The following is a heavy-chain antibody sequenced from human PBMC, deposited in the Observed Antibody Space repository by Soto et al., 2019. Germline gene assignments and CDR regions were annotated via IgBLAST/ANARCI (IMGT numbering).Heavy chain of an antibody. J-gene: IGHJ3*02. V-gene: IGHV1-69*13. CDR1: GGTFSSYA. D-gene: IGHD4-17*01. Sequence: GASVKVSCKASGGTFSSYAISWVRQAPGQGLEWMGGIIPIFGTANYAQKFQGRVTITADESTSTAYMELSSLRSEDTAVYYCARPLKDYGETSEVAFDIWGQGTMVTVSS. CDR2: IIPIFGTA. CDR3: ARPLKDYGETSEVAFDI.